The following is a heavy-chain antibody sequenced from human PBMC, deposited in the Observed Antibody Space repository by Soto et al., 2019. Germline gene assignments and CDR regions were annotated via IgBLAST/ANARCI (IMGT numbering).Heavy chain of an antibody. CDR2: INPHGGST. V-gene: IGHV1-46*01. D-gene: IGHD1-26*01. Sequence: ASVKVSCKAPRDTFTSYYINWVRQAPGQGLEWMGVINPHGGSTAYAQKFKGRVTLTRDTSASTVYMEVSSLTSEDTAMYYCARSSGGNFGIIIEGTNWFYPWGQRTLVPV. J-gene: IGHJ5*02. CDR3: ARSSGGNFGIIIEGTNWFYP. CDR1: RDTFTSYY.